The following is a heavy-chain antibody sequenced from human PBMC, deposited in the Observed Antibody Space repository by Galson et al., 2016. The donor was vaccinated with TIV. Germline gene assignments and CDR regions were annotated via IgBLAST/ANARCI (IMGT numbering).Heavy chain of an antibody. CDR1: GFTFSTYW. Sequence: SLRLSCAASGFTFSTYWMSWVRQAPGKGLEWVGTIKQNGSERYYVDSVRGRFTISRDNAKNSVYLQMNSLRAEDTAVYYCVRKDQVADFCSTTSCPHDYGGQGTVITVSS. D-gene: IGHD2-2*01. CDR3: VRKDQVADFCSTTSCPHDY. V-gene: IGHV3-7*01. CDR2: IKQNGSER. J-gene: IGHJ4*02.